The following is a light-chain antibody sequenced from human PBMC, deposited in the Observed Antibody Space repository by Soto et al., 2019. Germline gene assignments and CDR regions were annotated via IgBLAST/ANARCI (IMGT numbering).Light chain of an antibody. CDR3: QVWDSSSDPRGV. CDR1: NIGSKS. CDR2: YDS. V-gene: IGLV3-21*04. J-gene: IGLJ1*01. Sequence: SYELTQPPSVSVAPGKTARITSGGNNIGSKSVHWYQQKPGQAPVLVIYYDSDRPSGIPERFSGSNSGNTATLTISRVEAGDEADYYCQVWDSSSDPRGVFGTGTKLTVL.